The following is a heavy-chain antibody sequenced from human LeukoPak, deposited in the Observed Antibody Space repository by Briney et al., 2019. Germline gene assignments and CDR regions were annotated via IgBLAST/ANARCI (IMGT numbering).Heavy chain of an antibody. CDR3: ARISSGWFFDY. CDR2: IKKDGSEK. Sequence: GGSLRLSCAASGFTFSSYWMSWVRQAPGKGLEWVANIKKDGSEKYYVDSVKGRFTISRDNAKNSLYLQMNSLRAEDTAVYYCARISSGWFFDYWGQGTLVTVSS. D-gene: IGHD6-19*01. CDR1: GFTFSSYW. V-gene: IGHV3-7*01. J-gene: IGHJ4*02.